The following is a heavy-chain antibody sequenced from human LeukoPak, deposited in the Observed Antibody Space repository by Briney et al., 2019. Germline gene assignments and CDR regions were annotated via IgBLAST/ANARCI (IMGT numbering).Heavy chain of an antibody. CDR1: GGSISSGDYY. D-gene: IGHD3-10*01. J-gene: IGHJ3*02. V-gene: IGHV4-30-4*08. CDR2: IYYSGST. CDR3: ARGSPSRGRAFDI. Sequence: SQTLSLTCTVSGGSISSGDYYWSWIRQPPGKGLEWIGYIYYSGSTYYNPSLKSRVTISVDTSKNQFSLKLSSVTAADTAVYYCARGSPSRGRAFDIWGQGTMVTVSS.